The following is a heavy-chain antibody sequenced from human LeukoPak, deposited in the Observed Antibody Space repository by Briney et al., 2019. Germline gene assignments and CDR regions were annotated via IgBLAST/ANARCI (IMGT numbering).Heavy chain of an antibody. J-gene: IGHJ4*02. D-gene: IGHD3-9*01. Sequence: GGSLRLSCAASGFIFNDYSMNCVRQAPGKGLEWVSSISGSSTEIHYADSVKGRFSISRDNAKNSLYLQMNGLRAEDTAVYYCARYKDFNWLLRDDYWGQGTLVTVSS. V-gene: IGHV3-21*01. CDR1: GFIFNDYS. CDR3: ARYKDFNWLLRDDY. CDR2: ISGSSTEI.